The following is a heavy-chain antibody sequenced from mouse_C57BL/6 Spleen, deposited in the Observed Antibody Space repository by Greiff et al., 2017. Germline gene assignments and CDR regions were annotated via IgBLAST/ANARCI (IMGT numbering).Heavy chain of an antibody. J-gene: IGHJ4*01. Sequence: VKLQESDAELVKPGASVKISCKVSGYTFTDHTIHWMKQRPEQGLEWIGYIYPRDGSTKSHEMFKGKATLTADNSSRTAYMQLNSLTSEDSAVDFCARMSTAQATYAMDDWGQGTSVTVSS. V-gene: IGHV1-78*01. CDR3: ARMSTAQATYAMDD. CDR1: GYTFTDHT. CDR2: IYPRDGST. D-gene: IGHD3-2*02.